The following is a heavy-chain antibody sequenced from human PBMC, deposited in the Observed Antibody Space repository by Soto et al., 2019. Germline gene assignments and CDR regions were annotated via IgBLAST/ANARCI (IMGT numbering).Heavy chain of an antibody. CDR3: ARGWGRIFDY. CDR2: INHSGST. D-gene: IGHD7-27*01. CDR1: GGSFSGYY. V-gene: IGHV4-34*01. Sequence: SETLSLTCAVYGGSFSGYYWSWVRQPPGKGLEWIGEINHSGSTNYNPSLKSRVTISVDTSKNQFSLKLSSVTAADTAVYYCARGWGRIFDYWGQGTLVTVSS. J-gene: IGHJ4*02.